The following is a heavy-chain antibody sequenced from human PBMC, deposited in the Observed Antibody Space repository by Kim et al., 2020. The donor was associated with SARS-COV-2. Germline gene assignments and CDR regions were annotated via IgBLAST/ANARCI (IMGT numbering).Heavy chain of an antibody. J-gene: IGHJ6*02. CDR3: AKDIQQQLGAYYYYYYGMDV. V-gene: IGHV3-9*01. CDR1: GFTFDDYA. CDR2: ISWNSGSI. Sequence: GGSLRLSCAASGFTFDDYAMHWVRQAPGKGLEWVSGISWNSGSIGYADSVKGRFTISRDNAKNSLYLQMNSLRAEDTALYYCAKDIQQQLGAYYYYYYGMDVWGQGTTVTVSS. D-gene: IGHD6-13*01.